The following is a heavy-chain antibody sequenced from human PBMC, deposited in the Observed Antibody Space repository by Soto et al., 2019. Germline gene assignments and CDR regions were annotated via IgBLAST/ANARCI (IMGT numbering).Heavy chain of an antibody. J-gene: IGHJ3*02. V-gene: IGHV1-3*01. D-gene: IGHD2-15*01. CDR1: GYTFTSYA. CDR2: INAGNGNT. Sequence: ASVKVSCKASGYTFTSYAMHWVRQAPGQRLEWMGWINAGNGNTKYSQKFQGRVTITRDTSASTAYMELSSLRSEDTAVYYCARPIGYCSGGSCREPDAFDIWGQGTMVTVSS. CDR3: ARPIGYCSGGSCREPDAFDI.